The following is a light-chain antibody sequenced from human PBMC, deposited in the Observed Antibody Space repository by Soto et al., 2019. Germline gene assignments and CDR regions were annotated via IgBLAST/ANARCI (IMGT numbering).Light chain of an antibody. J-gene: IGKJ5*01. V-gene: IGKV1-33*01. Sequence: DIQVTQSSSPLSSGVGDSDPINCQASQDISNYLNWYQQKPGKAPKLLIYDASNLETGVPSRFSGSGSGTDFTFTISSLQPEDIATYYCQQYGNLPTFGQGTRLEIK. CDR3: QQYGNLPT. CDR2: DAS. CDR1: QDISNY.